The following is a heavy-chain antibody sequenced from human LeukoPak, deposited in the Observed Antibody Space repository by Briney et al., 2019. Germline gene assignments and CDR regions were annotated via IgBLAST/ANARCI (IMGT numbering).Heavy chain of an antibody. CDR1: GFTFSSYA. Sequence: PGGSLRLSCAASGFTFSSYAMSWVRQAPGKGLEWVSAISGSGGSTYYADSVKGRFTISRDNSKNTLYLQMNSLRAEDTAVYYCARVHCSSTSCYTWFDYWGQGTLVTVSS. J-gene: IGHJ4*02. V-gene: IGHV3-23*01. CDR3: ARVHCSSTSCYTWFDY. D-gene: IGHD2-2*02. CDR2: ISGSGGST.